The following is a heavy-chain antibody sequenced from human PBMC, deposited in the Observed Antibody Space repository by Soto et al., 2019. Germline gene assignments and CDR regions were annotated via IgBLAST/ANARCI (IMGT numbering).Heavy chain of an antibody. CDR3: ARHTYYYDSSRYPGRLLDY. J-gene: IGHJ4*02. CDR1: GGSISSGDYY. D-gene: IGHD3-22*01. V-gene: IGHV4-30-4*01. Sequence: QVQLQESGPGLVKPSQTLSLTCTVSGGSISSGDYYWSWIRQPPGKGLEWIGYIYHSGSTYYNPSPKSRAPKSVDTHQNQCSLKLTAVTAADTAVYYCARHTYYYDSSRYPGRLLDYWGQGTLVTVSS. CDR2: IYHSGST.